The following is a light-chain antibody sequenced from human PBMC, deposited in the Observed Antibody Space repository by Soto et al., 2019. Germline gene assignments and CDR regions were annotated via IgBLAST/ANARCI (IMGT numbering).Light chain of an antibody. CDR2: EVS. CDR1: SSDVGGYNY. V-gene: IGLV2-14*01. Sequence: QSVLAQPASVSGSPGQSITISCTGTSSDVGGYNYVSWYQQHPGKAPKLMIYEVSNRPSGVSNRFSGSKSGNTASLTISGLQAEDEADCYCSSYTSSSTDCVFGTGTKVTVL. J-gene: IGLJ1*01. CDR3: SSYTSSSTDCV.